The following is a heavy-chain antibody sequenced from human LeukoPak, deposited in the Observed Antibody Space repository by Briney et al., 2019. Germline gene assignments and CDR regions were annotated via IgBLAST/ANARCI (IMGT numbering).Heavy chain of an antibody. CDR2: ISGSGGST. CDR3: AKVSTSCLCFDY. CDR1: GFTFSSYA. D-gene: IGHD2-2*01. V-gene: IGHV3-23*01. Sequence: GGSLRLSCAASGFTFSSYAMSWVRQAPGKGLEWVSAISGSGGSTYYADSVKGRFTISRDNSKNTLYLQMNSLGAEDTAVYYCAKVSTSCLCFDYWGQGTLVTASS. J-gene: IGHJ4*02.